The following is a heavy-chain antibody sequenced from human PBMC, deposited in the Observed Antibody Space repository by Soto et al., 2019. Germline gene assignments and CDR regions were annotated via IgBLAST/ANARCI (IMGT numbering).Heavy chain of an antibody. CDR3: ASRPFYYYGLDV. CDR1: GGPITTAGYS. CDR2: VYHTGNA. Sequence: SETLSLTCTVSGGPITTAGYSWSWIRQSPGKALEWIGYVYHTGNAYPKPSLKSRVTISLDRSKNQFSLKMTSVTAADTALYYCASRPFYYYGLDVWGQGTTVTVSS. J-gene: IGHJ6*02. V-gene: IGHV4-30-2*06.